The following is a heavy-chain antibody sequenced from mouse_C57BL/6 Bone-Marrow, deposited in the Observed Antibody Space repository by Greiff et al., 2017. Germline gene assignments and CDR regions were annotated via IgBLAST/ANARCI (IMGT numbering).Heavy chain of an antibody. CDR1: GFSINSDCY. D-gene: IGHD1-1*01. CDR2: TFYSGIT. CDR3: ARVVITTVAPYYFDY. Sequence: EVKVEESGPSLVRPSQTLSLTCTVTGFSINSDCYWIWIRQFPGNKLEYIGYTFYSGITYYNPSLESRTYITRDTSKNQFSLQLSSVTTEDTATYYCARVVITTVAPYYFDYWGQGTTLTVSS. J-gene: IGHJ2*01. V-gene: IGHV3-3*01.